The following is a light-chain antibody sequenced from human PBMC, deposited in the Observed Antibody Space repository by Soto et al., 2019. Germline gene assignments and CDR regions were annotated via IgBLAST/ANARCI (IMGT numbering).Light chain of an antibody. J-gene: IGKJ3*01. CDR2: ATF. Sequence: EIVLMQSPDTLSLSPGERATLSCRASQSISDSNLAWYQQRPGQPPRLLIYATFIRATGVPDRFIGSGSGTEFTLTIGRLEPEDFAVFFCQHYGTSLFTLGPGTRVDIK. CDR3: QHYGTSLFT. V-gene: IGKV3-20*01. CDR1: QSISDSN.